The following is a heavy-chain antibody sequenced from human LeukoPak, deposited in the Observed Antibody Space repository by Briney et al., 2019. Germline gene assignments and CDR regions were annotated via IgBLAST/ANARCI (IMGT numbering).Heavy chain of an antibody. CDR3: ARDQYDYGDYDGGS. V-gene: IGHV3-48*01. CDR1: GFTFSSYS. Sequence: GGSLRLSCAASGFTFSSYSMNWVRQAPGKGLEWVSYISSSSSTIYYADSVKGRFTIFRDNAKNSLYLQMNSLRAEDTAVYYCARDQYDYGDYDGGSWGQGTLVTVSS. J-gene: IGHJ5*02. CDR2: ISSSSSTI. D-gene: IGHD4-17*01.